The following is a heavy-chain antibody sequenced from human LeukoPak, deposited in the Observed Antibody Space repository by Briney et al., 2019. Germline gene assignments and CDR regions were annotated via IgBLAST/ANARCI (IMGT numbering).Heavy chain of an antibody. V-gene: IGHV1-2*02. CDR2: INPNSGAT. Sequence: ASVSVSCKASGYTFTGYYMHWLRQAPGQGLECMGWINPNSGATNYAQKFQGRVTMTRDTSISTAYMELSSLTSDDTAVYYCAPTGRVVATIRELYFDYWGQGTV. CDR3: APTGRVVATIRELYFDY. CDR1: GYTFTGYY. D-gene: IGHD5-12*01. J-gene: IGHJ4*02.